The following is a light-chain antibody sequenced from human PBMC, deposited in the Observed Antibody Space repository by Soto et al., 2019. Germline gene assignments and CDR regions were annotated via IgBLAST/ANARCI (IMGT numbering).Light chain of an antibody. CDR2: GAS. CDR3: QHQSSWPRT. V-gene: IGKV3-15*01. Sequence: DIVMTQSPGTLSVSPGERATLSCRASQSVGNNLAWYQQKPGQAPRLLIHGASTRATGIPARFSGSGSGTEFTLTISSLQSEDLAVYYCQHQSSWPRTFGQGTKVEIK. J-gene: IGKJ1*01. CDR1: QSVGNN.